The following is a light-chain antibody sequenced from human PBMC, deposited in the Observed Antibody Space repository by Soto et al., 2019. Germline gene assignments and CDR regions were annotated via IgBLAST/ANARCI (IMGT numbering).Light chain of an antibody. CDR3: AAWDDSLNGVL. CDR2: SNN. J-gene: IGLJ2*01. V-gene: IGLV1-44*01. Sequence: QSVLTQPPSASGTPGQRVTISCSGSSSNIGSNAVNWYQQLPGTAPKLLISSNNERPSGVPDRFSGSKSGPSASLAISGLQSEDEADYYCAAWDDSLNGVLFGGGTKLTVL. CDR1: SSNIGSNA.